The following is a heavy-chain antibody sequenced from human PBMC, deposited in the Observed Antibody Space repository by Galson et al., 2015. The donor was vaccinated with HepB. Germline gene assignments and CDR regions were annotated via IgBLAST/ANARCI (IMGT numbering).Heavy chain of an antibody. Sequence: SLRLSCAGSGFIFRHHAIAWIREAPGKGLEWVSGITGRVSTRSYSDAVKGRFSISRDNSKDTVFLQMDNLRAEDTAVYYCVKEGSWFGGDWFDPWGQGALVTVS. D-gene: IGHD3-16*01. V-gene: IGHV3-23*01. CDR1: GFIFRHHA. CDR2: ITGRVSTR. CDR3: VKEGSWFGGDWFDP. J-gene: IGHJ5*02.